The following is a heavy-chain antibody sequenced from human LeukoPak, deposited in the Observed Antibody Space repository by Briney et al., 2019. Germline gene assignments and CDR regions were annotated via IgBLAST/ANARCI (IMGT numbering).Heavy chain of an antibody. CDR1: GYTFTSCG. J-gene: IGHJ4*02. Sequence: ASVTVSCKASGYTFTSCGFSWVRQAPAQGLEWMGLINAYNGNTNYAQKLQGRVTMTTDTSTSTAYMELRSLRSDDTAVYFCARLRGYSGYDYPNTFDSWGQGALVTVSS. V-gene: IGHV1-18*04. CDR2: INAYNGNT. D-gene: IGHD5-12*01. CDR3: ARLRGYSGYDYPNTFDS.